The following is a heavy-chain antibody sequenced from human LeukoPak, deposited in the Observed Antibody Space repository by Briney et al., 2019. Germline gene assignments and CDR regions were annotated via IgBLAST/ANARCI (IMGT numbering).Heavy chain of an antibody. V-gene: IGHV3-23*01. CDR2: IFPSGGEI. CDR1: GFTFSTFA. Sequence: PGGSLRLSCAASGFTFSTFAMIWVRQPPGKGLEWVSSIFPSGGEIHYADSVRGRFTISRDNSKSILPLQMNSLRAEDTAIYYCATYRQVLLPFESWGQGTLVTVSS. D-gene: IGHD5-18*01. CDR3: ATYRQVLLPFES. J-gene: IGHJ4*02.